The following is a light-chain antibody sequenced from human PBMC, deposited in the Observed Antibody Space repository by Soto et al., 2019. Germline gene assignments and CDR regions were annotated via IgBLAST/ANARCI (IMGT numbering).Light chain of an antibody. CDR1: QGISSY. CDR2: AAS. Sequence: EIQLTQSPSFLSASVGDRVTITCRASQGISSYLAWYQQKPGKAPKLLIYAASSLHSGVPSRFRGSGFGTEFTLTISSLQPEDFATYYCLQHNSYPLTFGGGTKVDIK. V-gene: IGKV1-9*01. J-gene: IGKJ4*01. CDR3: LQHNSYPLT.